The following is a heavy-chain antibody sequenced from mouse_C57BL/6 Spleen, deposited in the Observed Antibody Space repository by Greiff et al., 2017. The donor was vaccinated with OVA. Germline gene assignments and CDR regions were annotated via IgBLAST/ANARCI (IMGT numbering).Heavy chain of an antibody. CDR2: IDPENGDT. V-gene: IGHV14-4*01. Sequence: EVQLQQSGAELVRPGASVKLSCTASGFNIKDDYMHWVKQRPEQGLEWIGWIDPENGDTEYASKFQGKATITADTSSNTAYLQLSSLTSEDTAVYDCTTWNYYGSSYEAMDYWGQGTAVTVSS. CDR3: TTWNYYGSSYEAMDY. J-gene: IGHJ4*01. CDR1: GFNIKDDY. D-gene: IGHD1-1*01.